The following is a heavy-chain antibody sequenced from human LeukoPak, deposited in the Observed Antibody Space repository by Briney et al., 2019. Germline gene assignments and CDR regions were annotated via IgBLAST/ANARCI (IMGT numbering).Heavy chain of an antibody. CDR1: GGTFSRYA. J-gene: IGHJ4*02. D-gene: IGHD3-3*01. V-gene: IGHV1-69*01. CDR2: IIPILGTA. Sequence: SVKVSCKASGGTFSRYAISWVRQAPGQGLEWMGGIIPILGTANYAQKFQGRVTITADESTSTAYMELSSLRSEDTVVYYCASTIFGVVMGLDYWGQGTLVTVSS. CDR3: ASTIFGVVMGLDY.